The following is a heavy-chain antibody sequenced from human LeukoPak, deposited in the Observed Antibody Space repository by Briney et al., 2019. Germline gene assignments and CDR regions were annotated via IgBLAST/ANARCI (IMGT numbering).Heavy chain of an antibody. Sequence: PGGSLRLSCAASGFTFTTYWMHWVRQAPGKGLVWVSRINGDGSSSNYADSVKGRFTISRDNARNTLYLQMNSLRAEDTALYYCARTSPTSYFDFWGQGTLVTVSS. CDR2: INGDGSSS. V-gene: IGHV3-74*01. D-gene: IGHD3-16*01. CDR1: GFTFTTYW. J-gene: IGHJ4*02. CDR3: ARTSPTSYFDF.